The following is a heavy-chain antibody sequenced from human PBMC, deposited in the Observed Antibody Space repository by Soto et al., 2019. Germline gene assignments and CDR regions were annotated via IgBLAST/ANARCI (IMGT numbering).Heavy chain of an antibody. J-gene: IGHJ6*03. D-gene: IGHD1-1*01. CDR2: IYYSGST. Sequence: PSETLSLTCTVSGGSISSSSYYWGWIRQPPGKGLEWIGSIYYSGSTYYNPSLKSRVTISVDTSKNQFSLKLSSVTAADTAVYYCARHFPPNELRPIISGYYYMDVWGKGTTVTVSS. V-gene: IGHV4-39*01. CDR3: ARHFPPNELRPIISGYYYMDV. CDR1: GGSISSSSYY.